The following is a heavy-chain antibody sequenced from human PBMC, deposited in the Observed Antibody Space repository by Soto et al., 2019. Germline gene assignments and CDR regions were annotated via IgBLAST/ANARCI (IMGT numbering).Heavy chain of an antibody. CDR3: AKDWSSAGGGKMAY. CDR1: GXTISSYS. V-gene: IGHV3-23*01. Sequence: GSLRLSCAASGXTISSYSMSWVRRAPGRGVEVVSAISGSGGSTYYADSVKGRFTISRHHSKNTLYLQINSVRAEDTAVYYCAKDWSSAGGGKMAYWGQGTLVTVSS. D-gene: IGHD2-8*02. J-gene: IGHJ4*02. CDR2: ISGSGGST.